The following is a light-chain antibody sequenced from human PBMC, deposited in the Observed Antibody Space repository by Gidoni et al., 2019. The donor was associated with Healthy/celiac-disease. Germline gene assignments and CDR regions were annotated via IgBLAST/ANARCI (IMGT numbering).Light chain of an antibody. CDR2: GAS. CDR1: QSVSSSY. Sequence: EIGLTQSPGTLSLSPGERATLSCRASQSVSSSYLAWYQQKPGQAPRLLIYGASSRATGLPDRFSGSGSGTDFTLTISRLEPEDFAVYYCQQYGSSPWTFXXXTKVEIK. V-gene: IGKV3-20*01. CDR3: QQYGSSPWT. J-gene: IGKJ1*01.